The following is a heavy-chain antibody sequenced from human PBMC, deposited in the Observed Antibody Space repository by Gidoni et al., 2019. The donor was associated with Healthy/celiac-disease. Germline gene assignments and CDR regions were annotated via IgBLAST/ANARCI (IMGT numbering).Heavy chain of an antibody. J-gene: IGHJ3*02. D-gene: IGHD2-21*01. Sequence: EVQLVESGGGLVQPGRSLRLSCAASGFPFDDYAMHWVRQAPGKGLEWVSGISWNSGSIGYADSVKGRFTISRDNAKNSLYLQMNSLRAEDTALYYCAKADVVVIAISAFDIWGQGTMVTVSS. CDR1: GFPFDDYA. CDR2: ISWNSGSI. CDR3: AKADVVVIAISAFDI. V-gene: IGHV3-9*01.